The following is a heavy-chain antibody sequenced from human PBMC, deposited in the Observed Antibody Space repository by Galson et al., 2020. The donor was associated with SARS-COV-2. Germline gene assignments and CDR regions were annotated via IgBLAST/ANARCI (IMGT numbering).Heavy chain of an antibody. J-gene: IGHJ4*02. Sequence: ASETLSLTCTVSGGSVSGDGDAWSWVRQSPGTGLEWIGYVSRSGRTSYNPSLTTLVRMSLDRSENQFSLELTSVTAADTAMYFCARGSRDVTMILMIATTASYYFDFWGQGSLVTVSS. D-gene: IGHD3-22*01. CDR3: ARGSRDVTMILMIATTASYYFDF. CDR1: GGSVSGDGDA. CDR2: VSRSGRT. V-gene: IGHV4-30-2*06.